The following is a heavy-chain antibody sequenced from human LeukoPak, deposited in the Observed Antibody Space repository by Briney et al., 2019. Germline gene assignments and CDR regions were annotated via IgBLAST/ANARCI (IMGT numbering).Heavy chain of an antibody. CDR3: ARRGQWELLEDY. CDR1: GFSFSNYG. Sequence: GGSLRLSCAASGFSFSNYGMHWVRQAPGKGLEWVTFIRYDGSNKYYADSVKGRFTISRDNSKNTLYLQMNTLRAEDTAVYYCARRGQWELLEDYWGQGTLVTVSS. V-gene: IGHV3-30*02. D-gene: IGHD1-26*01. CDR2: IRYDGSNK. J-gene: IGHJ4*02.